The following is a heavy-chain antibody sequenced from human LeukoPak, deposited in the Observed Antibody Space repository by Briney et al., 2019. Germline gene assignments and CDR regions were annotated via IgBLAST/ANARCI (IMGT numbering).Heavy chain of an antibody. CDR2: IIPILGIA. CDR3: ARVTGLRFFLVY. J-gene: IGHJ4*02. V-gene: IGHV1-69*04. Sequence: ASVKVSCKASGGTFSSYAISWVRQAPGQGLEWMGRIIPILGIANYAQKFQGRVTITADKSTSTAYMELSSLRSEDTAVYYCARVTGLRFFLVYWGQGTLVTVSS. CDR1: GGTFSSYA. D-gene: IGHD3-3*01.